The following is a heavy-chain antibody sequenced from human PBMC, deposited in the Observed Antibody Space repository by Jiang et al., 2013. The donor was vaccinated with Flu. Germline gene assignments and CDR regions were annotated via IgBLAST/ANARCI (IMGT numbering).Heavy chain of an antibody. CDR3: AIDSPYCTGGVCHNWFDP. J-gene: IGHJ5*02. V-gene: IGHV1-69-2*01. CDR1: GYIFTAYY. CDR2: VNPEDGET. Sequence: GAEVKKPGTTVKISCKGSGYIFTAYYIHWIRQAPGKGLEWMGLVNPEDGETVYAERFQGRLTITADTSTGTTYMELSSLGSEDTAMYYCAIDSPYCTGGVCHNWFDPWGQGTRVTVSS. D-gene: IGHD2-8*02.